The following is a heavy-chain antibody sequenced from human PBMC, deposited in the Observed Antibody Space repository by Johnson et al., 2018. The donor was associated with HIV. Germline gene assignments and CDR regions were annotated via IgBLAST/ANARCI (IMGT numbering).Heavy chain of an antibody. CDR3: AKANYYVYAFDI. CDR2: ISSSGNTR. Sequence: QVQLVESGGGLIQPGGSLRLSCAASGFSFSDYYMSWIRQAPGKGLEWVSYISSSGNTRYYGDSVKGRFTISRDNTKNSLYLQMNSLRAEDTAMYYCAKANYYVYAFDIWGQGTMVTVSS. V-gene: IGHV3-11*04. CDR1: GFSFSDYY. D-gene: IGHD3-10*02. J-gene: IGHJ3*02.